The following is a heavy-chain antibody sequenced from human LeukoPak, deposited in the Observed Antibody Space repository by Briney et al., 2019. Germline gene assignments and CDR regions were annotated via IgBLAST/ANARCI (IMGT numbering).Heavy chain of an antibody. J-gene: IGHJ5*02. CDR3: AREGQDYYDSSGPGCDWFDP. CDR2: IIPIFGTA. V-gene: IGHV1-69*13. Sequence: SVKVSCKASGGTFSSYAISWVRQAPGQGLEWMGGIIPIFGTANYAQKFQGRVTITADESTSTAYMELSSLRSEDTAVYYCAREGQDYYDSSGPGCDWFDPWGQGTLVTVSS. D-gene: IGHD3-22*01. CDR1: GGTFSSYA.